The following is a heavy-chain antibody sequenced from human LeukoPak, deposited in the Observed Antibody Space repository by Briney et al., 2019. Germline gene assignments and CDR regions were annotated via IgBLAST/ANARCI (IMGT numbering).Heavy chain of an antibody. J-gene: IGHJ4*02. V-gene: IGHV3-33*01. D-gene: IGHD2-2*01. CDR1: GFTFSSYG. Sequence: SLTLSRAASGFTFSSYGMHWVRQAPGKGLEWVAVIWYDGSNKYYADSVKGRFTISRDNSKNTLYLQMNSLRAEDTAVYYCARMPKSFAIDYWGQGPLV. CDR2: IWYDGSNK. CDR3: ARMPKSFAIDY.